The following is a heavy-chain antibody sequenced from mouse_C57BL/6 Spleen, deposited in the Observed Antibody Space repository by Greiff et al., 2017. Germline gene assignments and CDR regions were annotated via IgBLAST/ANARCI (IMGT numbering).Heavy chain of an antibody. CDR1: GFTFSSYA. CDR3: TRASYYYSNYYFDY. V-gene: IGHV5-9-1*02. Sequence: VESGEGLVKPGGSLKLSCAASGFTFSSYAMSWVRQTPEKRLEWVAYISSGGDYIYYADTVKGRFTISRDNARNTLYLQMSSLKSEDTAMYYCTRASYYYSNYYFDYWGQGTTLTVSS. J-gene: IGHJ2*01. CDR2: ISSGGDYI. D-gene: IGHD2-5*01.